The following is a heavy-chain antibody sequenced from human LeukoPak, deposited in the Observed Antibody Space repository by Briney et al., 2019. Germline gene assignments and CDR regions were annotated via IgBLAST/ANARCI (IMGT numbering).Heavy chain of an antibody. V-gene: IGHV4-59*01. D-gene: IGHD6-13*01. CDR3: ARDGYSSRWFSLTRWHFDL. CDR2: IYDSGST. J-gene: IGHJ2*01. CDR1: GGFIKTYY. Sequence: SETLSLTCTVSGGFIKTYYWSWIRQPPGKGLEWIGYIYDSGSTNYNPSLKSRVTISVDTSKNQFSLSLRSVTAADTAVYYCARDGYSSRWFSLTRWHFDLWGRGALVTVSS.